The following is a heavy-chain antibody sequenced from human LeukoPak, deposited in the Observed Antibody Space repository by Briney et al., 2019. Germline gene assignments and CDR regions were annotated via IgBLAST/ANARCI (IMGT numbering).Heavy chain of an antibody. CDR2: ISYDGSNK. CDR1: GYTLTELS. Sequence: SCKVSGYTLTELSMHWVRQAPGKGLEWVAVISYDGSNKYYADSVKGRFTISRDNSKNTLYLQMNSLRAEDTAVYYCARDREVVVVACYYDYWGQGTLVTVSS. CDR3: ARDREVVVVACYYDY. D-gene: IGHD2-15*01. V-gene: IGHV3-30-3*01. J-gene: IGHJ4*02.